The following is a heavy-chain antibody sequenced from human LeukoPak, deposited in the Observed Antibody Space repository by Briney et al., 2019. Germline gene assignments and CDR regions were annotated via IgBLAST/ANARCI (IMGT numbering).Heavy chain of an antibody. Sequence: PSETLSLTCAVYGGSFSGYYWSWVRQRPGQGLEWDGELNHSGSTNYNPSLKVRVTISVDPSKNQFSLKLSSVPAEDPAVYYCARAGNKLSSSSWYGLRNWFDPWRQGTLISVSS. J-gene: IGHJ5*02. CDR2: LNHSGST. D-gene: IGHD6-13*01. CDR1: GGSFSGYY. V-gene: IGHV4-34*01. CDR3: ARAGNKLSSSSWYGLRNWFDP.